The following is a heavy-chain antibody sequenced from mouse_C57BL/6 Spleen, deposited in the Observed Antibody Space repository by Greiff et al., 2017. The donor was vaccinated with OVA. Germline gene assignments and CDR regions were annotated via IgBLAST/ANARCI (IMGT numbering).Heavy chain of an antibody. CDR1: GYSFTSYY. CDR2: IYPGSGNT. V-gene: IGHV1-66*01. J-gene: IGHJ3*01. D-gene: IGHD4-1*01. CDR3: ARSPANWDEGFAY. Sequence: LQESGPELVKPGASVKISCKASGYSFTSYYIHWVKQRPGQGLEWIGWIYPGSGNTKYNEKFKGKATLTADTSSSTAYMQLSSLTSEDSAVYYCARSPANWDEGFAYWGQGTLVTVSA.